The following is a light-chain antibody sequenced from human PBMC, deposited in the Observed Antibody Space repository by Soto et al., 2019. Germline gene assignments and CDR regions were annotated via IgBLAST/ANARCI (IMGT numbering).Light chain of an antibody. V-gene: IGLV2-14*01. CDR1: SSDVGGYNY. J-gene: IGLJ1*01. Sequence: QSVLTQPASVSGSPGQSITISCTGTSSDVGGYNYFSWYQQHPGKATKLMIYEVSNRPSGVSNRFSASKSGNTASLTISWLQADDEDDYYCSSYTSSSTFVFGTGTKVTVL. CDR3: SSYTSSSTFV. CDR2: EVS.